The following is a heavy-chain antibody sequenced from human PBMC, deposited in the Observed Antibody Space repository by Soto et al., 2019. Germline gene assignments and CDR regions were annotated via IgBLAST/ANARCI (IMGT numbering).Heavy chain of an antibody. Sequence: EVQLVESGGGLVQSGGSLRLSCAASGFTVSSNYMVWVRQAPGKGLEWVSVIYSGGNTNYADSVKGRFTISRDNSKNTLYLQMNSLTVDDTAVYYCARGARIPCGGDCSRFDYWGQGTLVTVSS. CDR2: IYSGGNT. CDR1: GFTVSSNY. D-gene: IGHD2-21*02. CDR3: ARGARIPCGGDCSRFDY. J-gene: IGHJ4*02. V-gene: IGHV3-66*01.